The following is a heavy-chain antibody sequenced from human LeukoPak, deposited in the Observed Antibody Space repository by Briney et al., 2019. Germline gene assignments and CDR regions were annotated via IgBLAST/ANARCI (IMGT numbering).Heavy chain of an antibody. J-gene: IGHJ6*03. D-gene: IGHD3-10*01. CDR1: GESFSGYY. Sequence: SETLSLTCAVYGESFSGYYWTWIRQPPGKGLEWIGEINHSGSTNYNPSLKSRVTISVDTSKNQFSLKLSSVTAADTAVYYCARLDGSGSYYYYYYYMDVWGKGTTVTISS. V-gene: IGHV4-34*01. CDR2: INHSGST. CDR3: ARLDGSGSYYYYYYYMDV.